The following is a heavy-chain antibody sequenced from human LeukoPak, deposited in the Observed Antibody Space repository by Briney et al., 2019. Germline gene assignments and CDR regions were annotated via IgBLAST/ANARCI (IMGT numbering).Heavy chain of an antibody. Sequence: ASVKVSCKASGYTFTGYYMHWVRQAPGQGLEWMGWINPNSGGTNYAQKFQGRVTMTRDTSISTAYMELSRLRSDDTAVYYCARDLNYYDSSGYYYEAYYFDYWGQGTLVTVSS. CDR2: INPNSGGT. CDR1: GYTFTGYY. D-gene: IGHD3-22*01. CDR3: ARDLNYYDSSGYYYEAYYFDY. J-gene: IGHJ4*02. V-gene: IGHV1-2*02.